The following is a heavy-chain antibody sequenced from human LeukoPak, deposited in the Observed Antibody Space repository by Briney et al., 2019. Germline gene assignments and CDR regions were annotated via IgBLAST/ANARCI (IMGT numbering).Heavy chain of an antibody. CDR2: ISSSGSTI. CDR1: GFTVSSNY. Sequence: PGGSLRLSCAASGFTVSSNYMSWVRQAPGKGLEWVSYISSSGSTIYYADSVKGRFTISRDNAKNSLYLQMNSLRAEDTAVYYCARDDRPESYYDFWSGYWANWFDPWGQGTLVTVSS. D-gene: IGHD3-3*01. J-gene: IGHJ5*02. V-gene: IGHV3-11*01. CDR3: ARDDRPESYYDFWSGYWANWFDP.